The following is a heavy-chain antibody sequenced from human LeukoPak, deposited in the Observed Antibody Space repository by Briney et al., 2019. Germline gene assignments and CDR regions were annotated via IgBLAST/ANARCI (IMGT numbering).Heavy chain of an antibody. D-gene: IGHD6-13*01. CDR1: GFTFGDYA. V-gene: IGHV3-49*03. J-gene: IGHJ4*02. Sequence: GGSLRLSCTASGFTFGDYAMSWFRQAPGKGLEWVDFIRSKAYGGTTEYAASVKGRFTISRDDSKSIAYLQMNSLKTEDTAVYYCTRDRLSSSSWSSTFDYWGQGTLVSVSS. CDR2: IRSKAYGGTT. CDR3: TRDRLSSSSWSSTFDY.